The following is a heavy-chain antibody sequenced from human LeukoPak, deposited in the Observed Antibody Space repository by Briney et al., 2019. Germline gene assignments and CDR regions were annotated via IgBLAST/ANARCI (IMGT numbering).Heavy chain of an antibody. D-gene: IGHD3-9*01. V-gene: IGHV3-23*01. Sequence: GGSLRLSCAASGFTFSSYAMSWVRQAPGKGLEWVSAISGSGGSTYYADSVKGRFTISRDNSKNTLYLQMNSLRAEDTAVYYCATQPEYYDILTGYYWPYFDYWGQGTLVTVSS. CDR3: ATQPEYYDILTGYYWPYFDY. CDR2: ISGSGGST. J-gene: IGHJ4*02. CDR1: GFTFSSYA.